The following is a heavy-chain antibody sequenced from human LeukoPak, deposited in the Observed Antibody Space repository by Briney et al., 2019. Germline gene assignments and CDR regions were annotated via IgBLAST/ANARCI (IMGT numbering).Heavy chain of an antibody. CDR3: ARESVVDDHGDYQERDAFDI. D-gene: IGHD4-17*01. J-gene: IGHJ3*02. V-gene: IGHV4-59*01. CDR2: IYYSGST. CDR1: GGSISSYY. Sequence: SETLSLTCTVSGGSISSYYWSWIRQPPGKGLEWIGYIYYSGSTNYNPSLKSRVTISVDTSKNQFSLKLSSVTAADTAVYYCARESVVDDHGDYQERDAFDIWGQGTMVTVSS.